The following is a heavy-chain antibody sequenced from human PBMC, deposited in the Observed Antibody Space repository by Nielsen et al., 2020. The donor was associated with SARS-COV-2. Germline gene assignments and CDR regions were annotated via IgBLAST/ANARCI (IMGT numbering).Heavy chain of an antibody. D-gene: IGHD3-10*01. CDR1: GGSISSGDYY. CDR3: AREIRGVNYFDY. J-gene: IGHJ4*02. V-gene: IGHV4-30-4*01. Sequence: SETLSLTCTVSGGSISSGDYYWSWIRQPPGRGLEWIGYIYYSGSTYYNPSLKSRVTISVDTSKNQFSLKLSSVTAADTAVYYCAREIRGVNYFDYWGQGTLVTVSS. CDR2: IYYSGST.